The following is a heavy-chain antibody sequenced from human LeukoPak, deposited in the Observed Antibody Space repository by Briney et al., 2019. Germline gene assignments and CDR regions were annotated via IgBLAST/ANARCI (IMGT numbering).Heavy chain of an antibody. J-gene: IGHJ4*02. CDR2: INLNNGGT. Sequence: ASVKVSCKASGYTFTGYYMHWVRQAPGQGLEWMGWINLNNGGTNYAQKFQGRVTMTRDISISTSYKELDRLRSDDTAVYYCAREGPNWHVVGVIDYWGQGTLVTVSS. D-gene: IGHD1-1*01. V-gene: IGHV1-2*02. CDR1: GYTFTGYY. CDR3: AREGPNWHVVGVIDY.